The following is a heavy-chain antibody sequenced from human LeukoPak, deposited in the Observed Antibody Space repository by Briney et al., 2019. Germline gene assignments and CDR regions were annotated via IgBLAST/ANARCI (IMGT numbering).Heavy chain of an antibody. D-gene: IGHD3-22*01. CDR2: INHSGRT. J-gene: IGHJ4*02. CDR3: ARCSSGYYYLDY. CDR1: GGSFSGYY. V-gene: IGHV4-34*01. Sequence: SETLSLTCAVWGGSFSGYYWSGIRQPRGKGRELIGEINHSGRTNYNPSLNSRVTISVDTSKNQFSLKLSSVTAADTAVYYCARCSSGYYYLDYWGQGTLVTVSS.